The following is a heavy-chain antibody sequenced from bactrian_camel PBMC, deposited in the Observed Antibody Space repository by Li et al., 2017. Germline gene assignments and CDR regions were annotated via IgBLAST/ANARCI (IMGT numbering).Heavy chain of an antibody. D-gene: IGHD6*01. Sequence: VQLVESGGGSVQTGGSLKLACSTSERVYVRHCMAWFRQAPGKEREGVATFCPVGKNSYYSDSVKGRFTISQDNAKNTLYLQMNSLKPEDTAMFYCTAVRYGGTWYPLCRARSADIGYWGQGTQVTVS. CDR1: ERVYVRHC. J-gene: IGHJ6*01. CDR3: TAVRYGGTWYPLCRARSADIGY. V-gene: IGHV3S19*01. CDR2: FCPVGKNS.